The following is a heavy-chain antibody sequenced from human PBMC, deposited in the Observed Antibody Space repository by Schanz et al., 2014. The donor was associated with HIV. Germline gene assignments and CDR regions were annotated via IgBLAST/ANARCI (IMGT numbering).Heavy chain of an antibody. CDR1: GFTFSRYA. V-gene: IGHV3-30-3*01. Sequence: QVQLVESGGGVVQPGRSLRLSCAASGFTFSRYAMHWVRQPPGKGLDWVAVISFDGSNKYYADSVKGRFTISRDNSKKALYLQMNSLRVEDTAVYYCASTVYPYTGSSDYYYGMDVWGQGTTVTVSS. D-gene: IGHD6-6*01. CDR3: ASTVYPYTGSSDYYYGMDV. J-gene: IGHJ6*02. CDR2: ISFDGSNK.